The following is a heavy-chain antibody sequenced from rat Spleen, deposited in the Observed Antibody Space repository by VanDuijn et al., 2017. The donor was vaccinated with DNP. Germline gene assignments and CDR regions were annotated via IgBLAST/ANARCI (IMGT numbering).Heavy chain of an antibody. Sequence: QVQLKESGPGLVQTSRTLSLTCTVSGFSLTSYGVSWVRPPPGKGLEWIAAIWIGGSTDYNSALKSRLSISRDTSKNQIFLKMNSLQTDDTGTYYCTRDGPIATVSPYGLDAWGQGTSVTVSS. CDR3: TRDGPIATVSPYGLDA. CDR2: IWIGGST. D-gene: IGHD1-2*01. V-gene: IGHV2-4*01. J-gene: IGHJ4*01. CDR1: GFSLTSYG.